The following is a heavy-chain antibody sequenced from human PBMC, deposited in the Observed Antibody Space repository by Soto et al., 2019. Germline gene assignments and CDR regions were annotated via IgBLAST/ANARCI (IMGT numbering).Heavy chain of an antibody. J-gene: IGHJ4*02. V-gene: IGHV4-39*01. Sequence: PSETRCLTCTVSGGSISRSSYYGGWIRQPPGKGLEWIGSIYYSGSTYYNPSLKSRVTISVDTSKNQFSLKLSSVTASDTAVYYCARQDSSGYGFDYWGQGTLVTVSS. D-gene: IGHD3-22*01. CDR1: GGSISRSSYY. CDR2: IYYSGST. CDR3: ARQDSSGYGFDY.